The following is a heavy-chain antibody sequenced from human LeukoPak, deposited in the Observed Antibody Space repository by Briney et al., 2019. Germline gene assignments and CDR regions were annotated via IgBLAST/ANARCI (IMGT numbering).Heavy chain of an antibody. D-gene: IGHD2-2*01. CDR1: GGSFSGYY. J-gene: IGHJ5*02. CDR2: INHSGST. Sequence: PSETLSLTCAVYGGSFSGYYWSWIRQPPVKGLEWIGEINHSGSTNYNPSLKSRVTISVDTSKNQFSLKLSSVTAADTAVYYCARSYIVVVPADTGCWFDPWGQGTLVTVSS. CDR3: ARSYIVVVPADTGCWFDP. V-gene: IGHV4-34*01.